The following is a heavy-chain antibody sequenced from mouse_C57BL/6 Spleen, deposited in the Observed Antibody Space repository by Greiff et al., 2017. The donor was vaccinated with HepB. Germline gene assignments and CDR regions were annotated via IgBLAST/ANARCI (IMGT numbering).Heavy chain of an antibody. J-gene: IGHJ3*01. CDR2: IDPETGGT. CDR3: TKGIYYGNYAGFAY. D-gene: IGHD2-1*01. CDR1: GYTFIDYE. V-gene: IGHV1-15*01. Sequence: QVQLQQSGAELVRPGASVTLSCKASGYTFIDYEMHWVKQTPVHGLEWIGAIDPETGGTAYNQKFKGKAILTADKSSSTAYMELRSLTSEDSAVYYCTKGIYYGNYAGFAYWGQGTLVTVSA.